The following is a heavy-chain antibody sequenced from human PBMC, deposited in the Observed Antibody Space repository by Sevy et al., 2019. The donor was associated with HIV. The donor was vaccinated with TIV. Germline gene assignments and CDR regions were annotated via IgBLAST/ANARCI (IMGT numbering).Heavy chain of an antibody. V-gene: IGHV3-23*01. CDR1: GFTFSSYA. D-gene: IGHD6-13*01. Sequence: GGSLRLSCAASGFTFSSYAMSWVRQAPGKGLEWVSAISGSGGSTYYVDSVKGRFTISRDNSKNTLYLQMNSLRAEDTAVYYWAKGRIAAADTESHWGQGTLVTFSS. J-gene: IGHJ4*02. CDR2: ISGSGGST. CDR3: AKGRIAAADTESH.